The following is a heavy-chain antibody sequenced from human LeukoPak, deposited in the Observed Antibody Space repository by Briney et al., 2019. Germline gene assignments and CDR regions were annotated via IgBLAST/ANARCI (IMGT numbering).Heavy chain of an antibody. CDR1: GDSVSSNSAA. Sequence: SQTLSLTCDISGDSVSSNSAAWTWIRQSPSRGLEWLGGTYYRSMWYNDYAVSMKSRITINPDTSKNQFSLQLNSVTPEDTAVYYCARALLGRFDYWGQGALVTVSS. V-gene: IGHV6-1*01. CDR2: TYYRSMWYN. J-gene: IGHJ4*02. D-gene: IGHD3-3*02. CDR3: ARALLGRFDY.